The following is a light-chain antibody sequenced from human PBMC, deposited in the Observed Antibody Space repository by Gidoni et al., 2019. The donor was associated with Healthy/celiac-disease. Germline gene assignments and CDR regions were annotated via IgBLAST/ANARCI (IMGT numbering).Light chain of an antibody. CDR1: QSISSY. CDR2: AAS. J-gene: IGKJ2*01. V-gene: IGKV1-39*01. CDR3: QQGYSTPYT. Sequence: DIQMTQSPSSLSASVGDRVTITCRASQSISSYLIWYQQKPGKAPKLLIYAASSLQSGVPSRFSGSGSGTDFTLTISSLRPEDFATYYCQQGYSTPYTFGQGTKLEIK.